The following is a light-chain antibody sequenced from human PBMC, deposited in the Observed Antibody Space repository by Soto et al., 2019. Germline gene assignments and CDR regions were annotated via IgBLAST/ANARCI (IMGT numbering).Light chain of an antibody. CDR1: QSVSRNY. CDR3: HQYGNSPDT. J-gene: IGKJ2*01. V-gene: IGKV3-20*01. Sequence: EIVLTQSPGTLSLSPGERATLSCRASQSVSRNYLAWYQQKPVQTPRLLFYGASSRATGIPDRFSGSGSGTDFTLTIIRLEPEDFAVYYCHQYGNSPDTFGQGTKLEIK. CDR2: GAS.